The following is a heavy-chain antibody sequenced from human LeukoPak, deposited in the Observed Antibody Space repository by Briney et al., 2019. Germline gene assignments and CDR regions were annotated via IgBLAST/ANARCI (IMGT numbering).Heavy chain of an antibody. D-gene: IGHD6-19*01. CDR3: ARILAVASFHPFDY. V-gene: IGHV3-53*01. Sequence: QTGGSVRLSCAASGVIVSRNFMSWVRQAPGKGLQWVAIMYAGGTTDYSDSVRGRFHISRDSSNNTLSLQINSLRAEDTAVYYCARILAVASFHPFDYWGQGTLVTVSS. CDR1: GVIVSRNF. J-gene: IGHJ4*02. CDR2: MYAGGTT.